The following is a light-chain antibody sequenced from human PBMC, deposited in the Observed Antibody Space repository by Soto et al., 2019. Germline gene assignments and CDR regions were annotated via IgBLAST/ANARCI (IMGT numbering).Light chain of an antibody. Sequence: QSVLTQPASLSGSPGQSITISCTGTSSDIGTYDHVAWFQQFPGKTPKLVIYSVSDRPSGVSYRFSGSKSGNTASLTISGLQADDEADYYCISYTVSRSYVFGTGTKVTVL. CDR2: SVS. CDR1: SSDIGTYDH. V-gene: IGLV2-14*01. CDR3: ISYTVSRSYV. J-gene: IGLJ1*01.